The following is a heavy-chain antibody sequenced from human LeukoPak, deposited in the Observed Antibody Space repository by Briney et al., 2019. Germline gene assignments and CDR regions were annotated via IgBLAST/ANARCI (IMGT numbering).Heavy chain of an antibody. CDR1: GFVFNDYD. J-gene: IGHJ4*02. V-gene: IGHV3-9*01. CDR2: INWNSVHI. CDR3: SNSRPDRYLDS. Sequence: GGSLRLSCEGSGFVFNDYDINWVRQVPGKGLEWVSGINWNSVHIGYADSVKGRFTISRDSARNSVYLHMHSLRPEDTALYLCSNSRPDRYLDSWGQGTLVTVST. D-gene: IGHD1-14*01.